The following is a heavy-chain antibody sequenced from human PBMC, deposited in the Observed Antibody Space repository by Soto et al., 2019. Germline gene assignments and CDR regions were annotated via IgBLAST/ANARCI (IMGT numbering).Heavy chain of an antibody. CDR2: INQDGSES. D-gene: IGHD3-22*01. CDR1: GLGFSTYW. J-gene: IGHJ6*02. V-gene: IGHV3-7*01. Sequence: GGSLKLSCVVSGLGFSTYWMSWVRQAPGKGLEWVANINQDGSESYYVDSVKGRFTISRDNAKNSLYLQMNSLRAEDTAVYYCARAYDSSGYYFYYYGMDVWGQGTTVTVSS. CDR3: ARAYDSSGYYFYYYGMDV.